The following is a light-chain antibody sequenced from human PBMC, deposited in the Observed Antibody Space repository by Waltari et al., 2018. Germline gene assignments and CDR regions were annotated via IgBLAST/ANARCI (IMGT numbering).Light chain of an antibody. J-gene: IGLJ3*02. V-gene: IGLV2-23*01. Sequence: QSALTQPASVSGSPGQSITISCTGTSSDVGSYNLVSWYQQHPGKAPQLMIYEGSKRPSGVSNRFSGSKSGNTASRTISGLQAEDEADYYCCSYAGSSSLFGGGTKLTVL. CDR1: SSDVGSYNL. CDR3: CSYAGSSSL. CDR2: EGS.